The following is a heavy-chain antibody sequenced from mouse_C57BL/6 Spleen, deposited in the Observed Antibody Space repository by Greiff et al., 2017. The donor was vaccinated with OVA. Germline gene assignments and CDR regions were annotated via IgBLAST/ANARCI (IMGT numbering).Heavy chain of an antibody. CDR2: ISSGSSTI. V-gene: IGHV5-17*01. CDR3: ARGGPYGSSGGYFDV. CDR1: GFTFSDYG. Sequence: EVQLVESGGGLVKPGGSLKLSCAASGFTFSDYGMHWVRQAPEKGLEWVAYISSGSSTIYYADTVKGRFTISRDNSPTTLFLQMTSLRSEDTAMYYCARGGPYGSSGGYFDVWGTGTTVTVSS. J-gene: IGHJ1*03. D-gene: IGHD1-1*01.